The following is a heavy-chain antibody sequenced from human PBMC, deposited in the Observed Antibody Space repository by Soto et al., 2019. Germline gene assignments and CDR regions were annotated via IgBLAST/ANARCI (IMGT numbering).Heavy chain of an antibody. J-gene: IGHJ5*02. D-gene: IGHD6-13*01. CDR1: GFTFSSYG. CDR3: AREVLDIAAGTSWFDP. Sequence: QVQLVESGEGVVQPGRSLRLSCAASGFTFSSYGMHWVRQAPGKGLEWVAVIWYDGSNKYYADSVKGRFTISRDNSKNTLYLQMNSLRAEDTAVYYCAREVLDIAAGTSWFDPWGQGTLVTVSS. V-gene: IGHV3-33*01. CDR2: IWYDGSNK.